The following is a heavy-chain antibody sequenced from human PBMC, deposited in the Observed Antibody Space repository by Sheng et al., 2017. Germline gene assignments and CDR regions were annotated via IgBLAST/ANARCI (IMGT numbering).Heavy chain of an antibody. Sequence: EVQLVESGGGVVRPGGSLRLSCSASGFTFGDYGMSWVRQAPGKGLEWVSGINWNGGSPRYADSAMGRFTISRDNAKSSLFLQMNSLRDEDTALYYCAKGPYIYSSNWYWDFWGQGTRVTVSS. CDR1: GFTFGDYG. CDR3: AKGPYIYSSNWYWDF. D-gene: IGHD6-13*01. J-gene: IGHJ4*02. CDR2: INWNGGSP. V-gene: IGHV3-20*04.